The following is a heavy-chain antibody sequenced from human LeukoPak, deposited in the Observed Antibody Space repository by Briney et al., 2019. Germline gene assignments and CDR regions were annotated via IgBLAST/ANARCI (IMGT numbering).Heavy chain of an antibody. Sequence: SETLSLTCTVSGGSLISYYCNWIRQPPGKGLEWIGYIYSSGSANYSPSLKSRVTISVDTSKNQFSLKLSSVTAADTAVYYCASASIAARANWFDPWGQGTLVTVSS. CDR2: IYSSGSA. V-gene: IGHV4-59*08. J-gene: IGHJ5*02. D-gene: IGHD6-6*01. CDR1: GGSLISYY. CDR3: ASASIAARANWFDP.